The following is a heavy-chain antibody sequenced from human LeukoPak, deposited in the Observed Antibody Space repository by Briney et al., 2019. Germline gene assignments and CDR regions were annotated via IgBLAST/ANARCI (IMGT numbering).Heavy chain of an antibody. J-gene: IGHJ2*01. D-gene: IGHD3-22*01. CDR2: ISACNGNT. CDR3: ARQPLKYYYDSSGYDNWYFDL. CDR1: GYTVTSYG. V-gene: IGHV1-18*01. Sequence: ASVKVSXKASGYTVTSYGISWVRQAPGQGLEWMGWISACNGNTNYAQKFQGRVTMTTDASTSTASTTTAYMELRSLRSDDTAVYYCARQPLKYYYDSSGYDNWYFDLWGRGTLVTVSS.